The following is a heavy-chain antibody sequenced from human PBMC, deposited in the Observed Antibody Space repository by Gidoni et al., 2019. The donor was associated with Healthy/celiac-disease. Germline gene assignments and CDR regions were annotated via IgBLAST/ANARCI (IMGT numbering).Heavy chain of an antibody. Sequence: QVQLQESGPGLLKPSQTLSLPCTVPGCSISRDGYYLRWIRQHPGKGLEWSGYIYYSGSTYYNPSLKSRVTISVDTSKNQFSLKLSSVTAADTAVYYCARVPCTNGVCYNYYYMDVWGKGTTVTVSS. CDR2: IYYSGST. CDR3: ARVPCTNGVCYNYYYMDV. CDR1: GCSISRDGYY. D-gene: IGHD2-8*01. J-gene: IGHJ6*03. V-gene: IGHV4-31*03.